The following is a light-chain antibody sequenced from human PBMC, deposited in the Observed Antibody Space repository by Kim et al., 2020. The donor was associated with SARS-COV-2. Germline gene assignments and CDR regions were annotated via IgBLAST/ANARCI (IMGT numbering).Light chain of an antibody. CDR2: STK. Sequence: GGKVTLTGGLTSGSVSGAEYPSWYKQTPGQDPRTLIYSTKSRSSWVPYRFSGSIVGTKAALTIKGAQADDEADYYCVLYMGSGVWVSGGGTQLTVL. J-gene: IGLJ3*02. CDR3: VLYMGSGVWV. CDR1: SGSVSGAEY. V-gene: IGLV8-61*01.